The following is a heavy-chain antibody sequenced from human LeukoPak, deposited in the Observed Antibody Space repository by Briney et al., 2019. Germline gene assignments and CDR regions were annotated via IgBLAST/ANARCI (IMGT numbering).Heavy chain of an antibody. CDR3: ALWPVTTNRDY. V-gene: IGHV4-34*01. CDR2: INHTGST. Sequence: PSETLSLTCAVYGGSFSGYYWTWIRQPPGKGLEWIGEINHTGSTNYNPSLKSRVTISVDTSKNQFSLKLSSVTAADTAVYYCALWPVTTNRDYWGQGTLVTVSS. D-gene: IGHD4-17*01. J-gene: IGHJ4*02. CDR1: GGSFSGYY.